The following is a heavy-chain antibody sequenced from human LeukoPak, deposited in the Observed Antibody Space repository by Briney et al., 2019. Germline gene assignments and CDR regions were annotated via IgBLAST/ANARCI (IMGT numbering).Heavy chain of an antibody. J-gene: IGHJ4*02. CDR1: GFTFSSYE. D-gene: IGHD3-22*01. Sequence: GGSLRLSCAASGFTFSSYEMNWVRQAPGKGLEWVSYISSSGSTIYYADSVKGRFTISRDNAKNSLYLQMNSLRAEDTAVYYCASPQYYYDSSGYSYYLDYWGQGTLVTVSS. CDR3: ASPQYYYDSSGYSYYLDY. V-gene: IGHV3-48*03. CDR2: ISSSGSTI.